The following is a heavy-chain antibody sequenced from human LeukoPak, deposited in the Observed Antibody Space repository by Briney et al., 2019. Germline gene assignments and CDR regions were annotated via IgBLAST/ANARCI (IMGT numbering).Heavy chain of an antibody. CDR1: GFTFSSYA. Sequence: PGGSLRLSCAASGFTFSSYAMHWVRQAPGKGLEWVAVISYDGSNKYYADSVKGRFTISRDNSKNTLYLQMNSLRAEDTAVYYCARGGQWLAQFFRPMNYWGQGTLVTVSS. J-gene: IGHJ4*02. CDR3: ARGGQWLAQFFRPMNY. CDR2: ISYDGSNK. V-gene: IGHV3-30*04. D-gene: IGHD6-19*01.